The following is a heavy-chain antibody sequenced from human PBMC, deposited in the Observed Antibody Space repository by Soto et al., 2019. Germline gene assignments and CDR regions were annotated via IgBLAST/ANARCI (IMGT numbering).Heavy chain of an antibody. Sequence: QITLKESGPTLVKPTQTLTLTCTFSGFSLSTSGVGVGWIRQPPGKALEWLALIYWNDDKRYSPSLKSRLTITKDTSKNPVVLTMTNMDPVDTATYYCAHSPNRDGYEGNYYFDYWGQGTLVTVSS. V-gene: IGHV2-5*01. D-gene: IGHD5-12*01. CDR3: AHSPNRDGYEGNYYFDY. J-gene: IGHJ4*02. CDR2: IYWNDDK. CDR1: GFSLSTSGVG.